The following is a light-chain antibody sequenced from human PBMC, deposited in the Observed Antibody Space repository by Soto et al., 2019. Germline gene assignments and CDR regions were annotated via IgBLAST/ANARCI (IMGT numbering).Light chain of an antibody. J-gene: IGKJ4*01. CDR1: QSVSSY. CDR3: HQRSNWLT. V-gene: IGKV3-11*01. Sequence: VFAHSPATLSLSPVERATLSCVASQSVSSYLAWYQQKPGQAPRLLIYDASNRATGIPARFSGSGSGTDFTLTISSLEPEDFAVYYCHQRSNWLTFGGGTKVAIK. CDR2: DAS.